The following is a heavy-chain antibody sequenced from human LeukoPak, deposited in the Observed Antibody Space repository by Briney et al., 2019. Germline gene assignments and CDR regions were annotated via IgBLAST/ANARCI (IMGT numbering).Heavy chain of an antibody. J-gene: IGHJ4*02. Sequence: GGSLRLSCAASGFTFSSYDMSWVRQAPGKGLEWVSTISDSGGSTYHADSVKGRFTISRDNSKNTLYLQMNSLRAEDTAVYYCAKDQILVVVPAGHGFWGQGTLVTVSS. CDR2: ISDSGGST. CDR3: AKDQILVVVPAGHGF. CDR1: GFTFSSYD. V-gene: IGHV3-23*01. D-gene: IGHD2-2*01.